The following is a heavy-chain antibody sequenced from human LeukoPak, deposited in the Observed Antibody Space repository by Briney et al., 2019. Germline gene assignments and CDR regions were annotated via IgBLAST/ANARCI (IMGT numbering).Heavy chain of an antibody. CDR3: ARDVTIFGVVTKVGY. CDR2: IIPIFGTA. Sequence: ASVKVSCKASGGTFSSYAISWVRQAPGQGLEWMGGIIPIFGTANYAQKFQGRVTITADESTSTAYMELSSLRSEDTAVYYCARDVTIFGVVTKVGYWGQGTLVTVSS. V-gene: IGHV1-69*01. J-gene: IGHJ4*02. CDR1: GGTFSSYA. D-gene: IGHD3-3*01.